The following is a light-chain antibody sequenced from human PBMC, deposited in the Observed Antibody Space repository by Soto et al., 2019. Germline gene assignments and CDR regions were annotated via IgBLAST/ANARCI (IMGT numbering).Light chain of an antibody. CDR3: SSYTNKDTLL. V-gene: IGLV2-14*03. J-gene: IGLJ3*02. CDR2: DVT. Sequence: QSALTQRASVSGSPGQSITISCTGTSSDVGGYDHVSWYQQHPGKAPKLISYDVTVRPSGISPRFSGSKSDNTASLAVSGLQPEDEADYYCSSYTNKDTLLFGGGTKLTVL. CDR1: SSDVGGYDH.